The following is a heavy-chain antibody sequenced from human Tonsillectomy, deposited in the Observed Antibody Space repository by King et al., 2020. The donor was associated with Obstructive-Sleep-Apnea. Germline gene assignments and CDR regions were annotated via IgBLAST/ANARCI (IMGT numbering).Heavy chain of an antibody. Sequence: VQLQESGPGLVKPSGTLSLTCAVSGGSISSSNWWSWVRQPPGKGPEWIGEIYHSGSTNYNPSLKSRVTISVDKSKNQFSLKLSSVTAADTAVYYCARVFTYYDFWSGPNWFDPWGKGTLVTVSS. J-gene: IGHJ5*02. CDR3: ARVFTYYDFWSGPNWFDP. CDR1: GGSISSSNW. CDR2: IYHSGST. D-gene: IGHD3-3*01. V-gene: IGHV4-4*02.